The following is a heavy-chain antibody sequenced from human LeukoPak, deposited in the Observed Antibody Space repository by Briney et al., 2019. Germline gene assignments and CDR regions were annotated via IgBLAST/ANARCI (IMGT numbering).Heavy chain of an antibody. J-gene: IGHJ4*02. CDR2: IRSQATSSAT. Sequence: GGSLKLSCAASGFTFSVSTIHWVRQASGKGLEWVGRIRSQATSSATTYAASVKGRFTISRDDSKNTAYLQMNSLTTEDTAVYYCTYSGNYNYFNYWGQGTLVTVSS. CDR1: GFTFSVST. V-gene: IGHV3-73*01. CDR3: TYSGNYNYFNY. D-gene: IGHD1-26*01.